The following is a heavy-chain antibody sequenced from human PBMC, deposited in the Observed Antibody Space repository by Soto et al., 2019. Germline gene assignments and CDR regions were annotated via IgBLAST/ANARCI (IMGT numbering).Heavy chain of an antibody. CDR2: LRAYNGNT. Sequence: QVQLVQSGAEVKKPGASVKVSCKASGYTFTSYGISWVRQAPGQGLEWMGWLRAYNGNTNYAQKLQGRVTLTTDTSTMTAYLELRSLISDDTAVYYIARDLPTMDVWCQGTTVTVSS. CDR1: GYTFTSYG. CDR3: ARDLPTMDV. J-gene: IGHJ6*02. V-gene: IGHV1-18*01.